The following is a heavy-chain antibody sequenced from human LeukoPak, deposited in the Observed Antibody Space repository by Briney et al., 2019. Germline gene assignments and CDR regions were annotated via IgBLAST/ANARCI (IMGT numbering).Heavy chain of an antibody. CDR1: GYTFTGYY. Sequence: ASVKVSCKASGYTFTGYYMHWVRQAPGQGLEWMGWINPNSGGTNYAQKFQGRVTMTRDTSISTAYMELSRLRSGDTAVYYCAALSLNMVREFDYWGQGTLVTVSS. J-gene: IGHJ4*02. CDR2: INPNSGGT. D-gene: IGHD3-10*01. V-gene: IGHV1-2*02. CDR3: AALSLNMVREFDY.